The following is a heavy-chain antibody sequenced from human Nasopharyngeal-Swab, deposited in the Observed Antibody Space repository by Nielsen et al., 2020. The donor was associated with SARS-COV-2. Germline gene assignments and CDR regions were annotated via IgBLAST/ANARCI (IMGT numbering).Heavy chain of an antibody. CDR2: INPSGGDT. CDR1: GYTFTTYN. CDR3: ANRRLEGIDV. V-gene: IGHV1-46*01. J-gene: IGHJ6*02. Sequence: GESLKISCKASGYTFTTYNVHWVRQAPGQGLEWMGRINPSGGDTGYAQKFQGRVTMTRDTSTSTVYMEVSSLRSEDTAVYYCANRRLEGIDVWGQGTTV. D-gene: IGHD1-1*01.